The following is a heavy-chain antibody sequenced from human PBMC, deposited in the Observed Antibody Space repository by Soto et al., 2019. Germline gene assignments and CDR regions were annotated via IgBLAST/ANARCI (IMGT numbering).Heavy chain of an antibody. J-gene: IGHJ4*02. V-gene: IGHV3-23*01. Sequence: EVQLLESGGGLVQPGGSLRLSCAASGFTFSSYAMNWVRQAPGKWLEWVSVISGSGGSTYYADAVKGRFTISRDNSKNTLYLQMNSLRAEDTAVYDCARRSSGWYFDYWGQGTRVTVSS. D-gene: IGHD6-19*01. CDR3: ARRSSGWYFDY. CDR2: ISGSGGST. CDR1: GFTFSSYA.